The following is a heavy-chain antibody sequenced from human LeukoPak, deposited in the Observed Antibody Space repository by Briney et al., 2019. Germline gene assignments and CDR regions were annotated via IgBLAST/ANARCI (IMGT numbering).Heavy chain of an antibody. CDR3: ARGLKVLRGRSNMDV. D-gene: IGHD3-3*01. Sequence: SETLSLTCALYGGSFSGYYWRWTPQPPEKGLEWIGEINHCGSTNYNPSLKSRVNISVGTSKNQFSLKRSSETAADTGVYYCARGLKVLRGRSNMDVWGKGTTVTVSS. V-gene: IGHV4-34*01. J-gene: IGHJ6*04. CDR1: GGSFSGYY. CDR2: INHCGST.